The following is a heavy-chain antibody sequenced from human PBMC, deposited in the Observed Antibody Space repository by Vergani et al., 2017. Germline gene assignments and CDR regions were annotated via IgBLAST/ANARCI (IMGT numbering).Heavy chain of an antibody. CDR2: INPNSGGT. J-gene: IGHJ3*02. CDR3: ASDSSRDYGGNSPPNYAFDI. CDR1: GYTFTGYY. D-gene: IGHD4-23*01. Sequence: QVQLVQSGAEVKKPGASVKVSCKASGYTFTGYYMHWVRQAPGQGLEWMGWINPNSGGTNYAQKFQGRVTMTRDTSISTAYMELSRLRSDDTAVYYCASDSSRDYGGNSPPNYAFDIWGQGTMVTVSS. V-gene: IGHV1-2*02.